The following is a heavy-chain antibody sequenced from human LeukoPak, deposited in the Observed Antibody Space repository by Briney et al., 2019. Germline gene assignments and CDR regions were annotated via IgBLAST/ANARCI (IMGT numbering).Heavy chain of an antibody. CDR3: ARSYSSSEDFDY. Sequence: ASVKVSCKASGYAFTSYYMHWVRQAPGEGLEWMGIINPSGGSTSYAQKFQGRVTMTRDTSTSTVYMELSSLRSEDTAVYYCARSYSSSEDFDYWGQGTLVTVSS. CDR2: INPSGGST. J-gene: IGHJ4*02. CDR1: GYAFTSYY. V-gene: IGHV1-46*01. D-gene: IGHD6-13*01.